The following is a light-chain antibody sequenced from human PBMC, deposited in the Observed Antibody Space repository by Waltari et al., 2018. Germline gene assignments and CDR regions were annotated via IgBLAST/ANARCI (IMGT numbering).Light chain of an antibody. J-gene: IGKJ2*01. CDR3: QQYGSLPST. CDR2: GAS. CDR1: RSVGSNY. Sequence: EIVLTQSPGTLSLSPGERATLPCRASRSVGSNYLAWYRQKSGQTPSLLIYGASSRASGIPDRFSGSGSGTDFTLTISRLEPEDFAVYYCQQYGSLPSTFGQGTKLEIK. V-gene: IGKV3-20*01.